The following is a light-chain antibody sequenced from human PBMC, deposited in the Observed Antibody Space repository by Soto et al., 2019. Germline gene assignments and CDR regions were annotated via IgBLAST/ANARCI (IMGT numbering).Light chain of an antibody. CDR3: CSYAGSSNVV. V-gene: IGLV2-23*01. CDR1: SSDVGSYNL. CDR2: EGS. Sequence: QSALTQPASVSGSPGQSITISCTGTSSDVGSYNLVSWYQQHPGKAPKLMIYEGSKRPSGVSNRFSGSKSGNTASLTISGLQAEDEADYYFCSYAGSSNVVFGGGTKVNVL. J-gene: IGLJ2*01.